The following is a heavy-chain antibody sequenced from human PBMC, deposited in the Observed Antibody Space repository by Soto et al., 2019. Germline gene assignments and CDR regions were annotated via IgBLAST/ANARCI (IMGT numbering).Heavy chain of an antibody. Sequence: SETLSLTCAVYGGSFSGYYWSWIRQPPGKGLEWIGEINHSGSTNYNPSLKSRVTISVDTSKNQFSLKLSSVTAADTAVYYCARGLGIVATITAYYFDYWGQGTLVTVSS. CDR1: GGSFSGYY. D-gene: IGHD5-12*01. V-gene: IGHV4-34*01. CDR2: INHSGST. J-gene: IGHJ4*02. CDR3: ARGLGIVATITAYYFDY.